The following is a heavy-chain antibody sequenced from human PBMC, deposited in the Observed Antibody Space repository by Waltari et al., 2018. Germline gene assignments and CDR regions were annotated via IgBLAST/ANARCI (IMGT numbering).Heavy chain of an antibody. CDR2: ISGSGGST. J-gene: IGHJ6*02. D-gene: IGHD6-13*01. CDR1: GFTFSSYA. CDR3: ATEYSSSWYTYGMDV. Sequence: EVQLLESGGGLVQPGGSLRLSCAASGFTFSSYAMSWVRQAPGKGLEWVSAISGSGGSTYYADAVKGRFTISRDNSKNTLYRQMNSLRAEDTAVYYCATEYSSSWYTYGMDVWGQGTTVTVSS. V-gene: IGHV3-23*01.